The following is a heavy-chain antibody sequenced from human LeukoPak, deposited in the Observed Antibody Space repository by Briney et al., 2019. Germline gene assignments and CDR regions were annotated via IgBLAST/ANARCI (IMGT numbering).Heavy chain of an antibody. CDR1: GYSISSGYY. J-gene: IGHJ4*02. CDR2: IYHSGSN. D-gene: IGHD1-26*01. CDR3: ARRDSGSPWDY. V-gene: IGHV4-38-2*01. Sequence: PSETLSLTCAVSGYSISSGYYWGWIRQPPGKGLEWIGSIYHSGSNYYNPSLKSRVTISVDTSKNQFSLKLSSVTAADTAVYYCARRDSGSPWDYWGQGTLVTVSS.